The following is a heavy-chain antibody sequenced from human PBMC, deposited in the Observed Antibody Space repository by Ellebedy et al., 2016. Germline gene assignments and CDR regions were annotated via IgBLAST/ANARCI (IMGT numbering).Heavy chain of an antibody. J-gene: IGHJ6*02. CDR1: GGSINSSY. CDR2: MYYSGNS. CDR3: ARNRGLDV. Sequence: SETLSLXCAVSGGSINSSYWSWIRQPPGKGLEWIGYMYYSGNSNYNPSLKSRVSISVDTSKNQFSLNLSSVTAADTALYYCARNRGLDVWGQGTTVTVSS. V-gene: IGHV4-59*01. D-gene: IGHD3-10*01.